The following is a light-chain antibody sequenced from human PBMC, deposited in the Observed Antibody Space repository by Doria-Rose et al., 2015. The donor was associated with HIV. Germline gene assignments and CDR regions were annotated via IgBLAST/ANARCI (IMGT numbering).Light chain of an antibody. CDR3: QQYYDTPS. CDR2: WAS. J-gene: IGKJ3*01. Sequence: DIRMTQSPESLGMSLGERATLNCESNQSLLYTSKNYLAWYQQKPGQLPKLLIYWASTRQSGVPARFSGSGSGTDFTLTISSLEAEDVAVYYCQQYYDTPSFGPGTTVDI. CDR1: QSLLYTSKNY. V-gene: IGKV4-1*01.